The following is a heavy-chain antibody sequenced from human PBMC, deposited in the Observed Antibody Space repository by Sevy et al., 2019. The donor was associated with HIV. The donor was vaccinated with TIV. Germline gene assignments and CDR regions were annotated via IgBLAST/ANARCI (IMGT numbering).Heavy chain of an antibody. Sequence: GGSLRLSCTASGFTFGDYCMSWVRHAPGKGLEWVAFLKSDVYGGTVDHAAAVRGRFVISSDDSKTIAYLQMNDLKTEDTGVYYCTRWKAAQSIFDYWGQGALVTVSS. CDR3: TRWKAAQSIFDY. CDR2: LKSDVYGGTV. V-gene: IGHV3-49*04. J-gene: IGHJ4*02. D-gene: IGHD6-13*01. CDR1: GFTFGDYC.